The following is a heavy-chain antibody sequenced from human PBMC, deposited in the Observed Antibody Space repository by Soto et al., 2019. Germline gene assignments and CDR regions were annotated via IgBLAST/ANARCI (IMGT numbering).Heavy chain of an antibody. CDR3: ARMGIAVAVWFDP. D-gene: IGHD6-19*01. J-gene: IGHJ5*02. V-gene: IGHV4-59*01. CDR2: IYYSGST. Sequence: SETLSLTCTVSGGSISSYYWSWIRQPPGKGLEWIGYIYYSGSTNYNPSLKSRVTISVDTSKNQFSLKLSSVTAADTAVYYCARMGIAVAVWFDPWGQGTLVTVSS. CDR1: GGSISSYY.